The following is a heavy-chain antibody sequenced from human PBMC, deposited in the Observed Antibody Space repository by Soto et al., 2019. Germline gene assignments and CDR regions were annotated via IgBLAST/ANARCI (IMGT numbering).Heavy chain of an antibody. CDR2: IKSKTDGGTT. Sequence: VGSLRLSCAASGFTFSNAWMSWVRQAPGKGLEWVGRIKSKTDGGTTSYAAPVKGRFTIARDDSKNTLYLQMNSLQTEDTAVYYCTTAWIRAVAGRMDYWGRGTLVTV. CDR1: GFTFSNAW. J-gene: IGHJ4*02. V-gene: IGHV3-15*01. CDR3: TTAWIRAVAGRMDY. D-gene: IGHD6-19*01.